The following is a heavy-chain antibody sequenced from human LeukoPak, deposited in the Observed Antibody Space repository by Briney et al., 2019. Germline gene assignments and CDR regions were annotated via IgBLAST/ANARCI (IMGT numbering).Heavy chain of an antibody. CDR2: ISSSSSYI. D-gene: IGHD6-13*01. J-gene: IGHJ4*02. Sequence: GGSLRLSCAASGFTFSSYSMNWVRQAPGKGLEWVSSISSSSSYIYYADSVKGRFTISRDNAKNSLYLQMNSLRAEDTAVYYCASGIAAAGGKYDYWGQGTLVTVSS. CDR3: ASGIAAAGGKYDY. V-gene: IGHV3-21*01. CDR1: GFTFSSYS.